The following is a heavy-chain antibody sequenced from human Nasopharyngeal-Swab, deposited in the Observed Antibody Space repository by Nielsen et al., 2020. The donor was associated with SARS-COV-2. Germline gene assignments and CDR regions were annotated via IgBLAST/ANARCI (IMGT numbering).Heavy chain of an antibody. D-gene: IGHD1-26*01. Sequence: FTFSRDNSKNTLYLQMNSLRAEDTAVYYCARSGVGATRTEWFDPWGQGTLVTVSS. V-gene: IGHV3-30*07. J-gene: IGHJ5*02. CDR3: ARSGVGATRTEWFDP.